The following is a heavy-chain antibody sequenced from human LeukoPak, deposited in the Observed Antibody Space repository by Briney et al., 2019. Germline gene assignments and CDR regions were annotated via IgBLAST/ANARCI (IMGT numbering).Heavy chain of an antibody. D-gene: IGHD6-13*01. CDR2: IYYSGST. CDR1: GGSISSSRFY. V-gene: IGHV4-39*01. J-gene: IGHJ4*02. CDR3: ARHSGPYTSSWFDY. Sequence: SETLSLTCTVSGGSISSSRFYWGWIRQPPGKGLEWIGSIYYSGSTYYNPSLKSRVTISVDTSKNQFSLKLSSVTATDTAVYYCARHSGPYTSSWFDYWGQGTLVTVSS.